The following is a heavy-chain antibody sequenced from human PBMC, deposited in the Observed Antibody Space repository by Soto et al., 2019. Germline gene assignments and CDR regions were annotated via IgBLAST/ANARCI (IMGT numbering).Heavy chain of an antibody. CDR1: GYTFTSYY. V-gene: IGHV1-46*01. D-gene: IGHD2-15*01. CDR2: INPSGGST. CDR3: AREENCSGGSCYPGYYYYGMDV. Sequence: GASVKVSCKASGYTFTSYYMHWVRQAPGQGLEWMGIINPSGGSTSYARKFQGRVTMTRDTSTSTVYMELSSLRSEDTAVYYCAREENCSGGSCYPGYYYYGMDVWGQGTTVTVSS. J-gene: IGHJ6*02.